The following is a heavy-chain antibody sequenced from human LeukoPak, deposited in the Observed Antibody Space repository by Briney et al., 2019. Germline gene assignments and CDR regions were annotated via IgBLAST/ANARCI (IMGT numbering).Heavy chain of an antibody. D-gene: IGHD1/OR15-1a*01. Sequence: GASVKVSCKASGYTFTRHYMHWVRQAPGQGLEWMGIINPSGDITSYAQKFQGRVIMTRDMSTSTDYMELRSLRSDDTAIYYCARGAVNRYNWNNDNYYYYYMDVWGKGTTVTISS. J-gene: IGHJ6*03. CDR2: INPSGDIT. V-gene: IGHV1-46*01. CDR1: GYTFTRHY. CDR3: ARGAVNRYNWNNDNYYYYYMDV.